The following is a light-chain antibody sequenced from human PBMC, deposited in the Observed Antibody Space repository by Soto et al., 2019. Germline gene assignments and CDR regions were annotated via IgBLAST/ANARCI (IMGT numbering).Light chain of an antibody. Sequence: QSALAQPASVSGSPGQSITISCTGTSDDVGAYNSVSWYQQLPHKAPQVILYKGTQRPSGVSSRFSGSTSGNAASLTISGLQADDEADYFCCSSAPKSTYVFGTGTKVTVL. CDR2: KGT. V-gene: IGLV2-23*01. CDR1: SDDVGAYNS. CDR3: CSSAPKSTYV. J-gene: IGLJ1*01.